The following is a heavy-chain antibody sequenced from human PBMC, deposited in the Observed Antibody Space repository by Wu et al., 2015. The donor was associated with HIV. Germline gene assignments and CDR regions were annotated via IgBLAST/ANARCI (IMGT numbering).Heavy chain of an antibody. CDR3: ARERYYDYRPEGY. Sequence: QAQLVQSGAEVKKPGSSVKVSCKASGGTFSYSAIAWVXQAPGQGLEWMGRIIPIFGKTNYAQKFQGRVTITADESSTTAYMELSSLRSEDTAVYYCARERYYDYRPEGYWGQGTLVTVSS. V-gene: IGHV1-69*13. D-gene: IGHD3-16*01. CDR2: IIPIFGKT. CDR1: GGTFSYSA. J-gene: IGHJ4*02.